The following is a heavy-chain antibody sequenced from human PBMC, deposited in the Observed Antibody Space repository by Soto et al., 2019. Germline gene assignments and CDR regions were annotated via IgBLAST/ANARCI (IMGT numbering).Heavy chain of an antibody. J-gene: IGHJ3*02. Sequence: GGSLRLSCAASGFTFSSYWMSWVRQAPGKGLEWVANIKQDGSEKYYVDSVKGRFTISRDNAKNSLYLQMNSLRAEDTAVYYCARDSLFDPLDYDYIWGSYRLLAFDIWGQGTMVTVSS. V-gene: IGHV3-7*01. CDR1: GFTFSSYW. CDR3: ARDSLFDPLDYDYIWGSYRLLAFDI. CDR2: IKQDGSEK. D-gene: IGHD3-16*02.